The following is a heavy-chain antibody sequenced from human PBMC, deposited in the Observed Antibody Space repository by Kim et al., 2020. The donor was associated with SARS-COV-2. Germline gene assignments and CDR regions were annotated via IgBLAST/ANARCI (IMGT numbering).Heavy chain of an antibody. CDR2: IIRIVDSYAT. J-gene: IGHJ4*02. D-gene: IGHD3-9*01. V-gene: IGHV3-73*01. Sequence: GGSLRLSCAASGFMFSESPMHWVRQAPGKGLELVGRIIRIVDSYATEYTASVKGRFTISRDDSNNMVFLQMDSLKTEDTAVYYCTRYFDWIYDYWGQGTLVTVSS. CDR1: GFMFSESP. CDR3: TRYFDWIYDY.